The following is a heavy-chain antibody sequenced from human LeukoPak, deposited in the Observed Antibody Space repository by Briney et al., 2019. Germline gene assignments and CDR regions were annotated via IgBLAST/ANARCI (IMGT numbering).Heavy chain of an antibody. J-gene: IGHJ4*02. CDR3: ARDAPGNTALDY. CDR1: GFTFISYW. D-gene: IGHD5-18*01. Sequence: PGGSLRLSCAASGFTFISYWMHWVRQAPGKGLVWVSRINGYGSSTDFADSVKGRFTISRDNAKNTLYLQMNSLRAEDTAVYYCARDAPGNTALDYWGQATLVTVSS. CDR2: INGYGSST. V-gene: IGHV3-74*01.